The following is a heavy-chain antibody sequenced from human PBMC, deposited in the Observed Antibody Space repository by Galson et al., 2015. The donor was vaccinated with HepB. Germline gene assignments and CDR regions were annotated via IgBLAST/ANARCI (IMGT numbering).Heavy chain of an antibody. CDR3: ARGAFGDANWSFEL. V-gene: IGHV3-13*04. CDR2: IGAPGDT. Sequence: SLRLSCAASGFTFSSHDMHWVRHSTGQGLEWVSAIGAPGDTYYPASVQGRFTISRENAKNSLYLQVNSLTAGDTAVYYCARGAFGDANWSFELWGRGALVTASS. J-gene: IGHJ2*01. CDR1: GFTFSSHD. D-gene: IGHD4-17*01.